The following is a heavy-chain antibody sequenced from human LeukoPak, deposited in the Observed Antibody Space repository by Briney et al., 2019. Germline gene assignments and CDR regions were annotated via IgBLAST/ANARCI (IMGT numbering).Heavy chain of an antibody. CDR1: GDTVSSNSAA. CDR3: ARGGAGGRAFDI. D-gene: IGHD2-15*01. V-gene: IGHV6-1*01. CDR2: TYYRSKLYN. J-gene: IGHJ3*02. Sequence: SQTLSLTCVISGDTVSSNSAAWNWIRQSPSRGLEWLVRTYYRSKLYNDYAVSVKSRLTINPDTSKNQFSLQLNSVTPEDTAVYYCARGGAGGRAFDIWGQGTLVTVSS.